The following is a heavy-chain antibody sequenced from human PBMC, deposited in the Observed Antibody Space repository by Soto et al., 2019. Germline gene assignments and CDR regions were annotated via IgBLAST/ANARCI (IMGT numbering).Heavy chain of an antibody. V-gene: IGHV3-21*01. CDR1: GFTFSNYN. J-gene: IGHJ6*02. CDR2: ISRSSSNI. CDR3: ARDLKVASTNSCYYYGMDV. D-gene: IGHD6-19*01. Sequence: EVQLVESGGGLVKPGGSLRLSCAASGFTFSNYNMNWVREAPGKGLEWVSSISRSSSNIYYADSVKGRFTISRDNAKNSLYLQMNSLRAEDTAVYYCARDLKVASTNSCYYYGMDVWGQGTTVTVSS.